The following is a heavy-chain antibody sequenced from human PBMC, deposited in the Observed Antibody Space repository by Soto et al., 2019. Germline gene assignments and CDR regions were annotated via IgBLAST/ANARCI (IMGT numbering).Heavy chain of an antibody. Sequence: GASVKVSCKASGYTFTSYGISWVRQAPGQGLEWMGWISAYNGNTNYAQKLQGRVTMTTDTSTSTAYMELRSLRSDDTAVYYCARDWTSIAARPPGWFDPWGQGTLVTVSS. CDR3: ARDWTSIAARPPGWFDP. CDR2: ISAYNGNT. D-gene: IGHD6-6*01. V-gene: IGHV1-18*01. CDR1: GYTFTSYG. J-gene: IGHJ5*02.